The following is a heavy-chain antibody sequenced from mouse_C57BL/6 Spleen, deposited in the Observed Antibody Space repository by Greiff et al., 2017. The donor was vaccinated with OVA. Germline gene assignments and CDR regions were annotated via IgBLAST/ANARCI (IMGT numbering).Heavy chain of an antibody. CDR1: GYTFTSYW. D-gene: IGHD1-1*01. V-gene: IGHV1-69*01. J-gene: IGHJ2*01. Sequence: QVQLQQPGAELVMPGASVKLSCKASGYTFTSYWMHWVKQRPGQGLEWFGEIDPSDSYTNYNQKFKGKSTLTVDKSSSTAYMQLSSLTSEDSAVYYCARGDYYGSSPDYWGQGTTLTVSS. CDR2: IDPSDSYT. CDR3: ARGDYYGSSPDY.